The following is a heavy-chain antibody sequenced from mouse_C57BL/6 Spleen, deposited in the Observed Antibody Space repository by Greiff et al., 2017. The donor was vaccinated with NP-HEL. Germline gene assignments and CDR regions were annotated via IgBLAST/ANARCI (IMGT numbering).Heavy chain of an antibody. V-gene: IGHV5-9-1*02. Sequence: EVMLVESGEGLVKPGGSLKLSCAASGFTFSSYAMSWVRQTPEKRLEWVAYISSGGDYIYYADTVKGRFTISRDNARNTLYLQMSSRKSEDTAMYYCTRLNDGYYAMDYWGQGTSVTVSS. J-gene: IGHJ4*01. CDR1: GFTFSSYA. CDR3: TRLNDGYYAMDY. D-gene: IGHD2-3*01. CDR2: ISSGGDYI.